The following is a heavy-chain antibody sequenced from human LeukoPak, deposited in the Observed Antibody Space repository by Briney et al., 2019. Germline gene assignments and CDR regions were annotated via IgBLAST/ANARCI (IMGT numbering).Heavy chain of an antibody. CDR1: GGSIRSYY. J-gene: IGHJ4*02. V-gene: IGHV4-59*01. Sequence: SETLSLTCTVSGGSIRSYYWSWIRQPPGKGLEWIGYIYYSGSTNYNPSLKSRVTISVDTSKNQFSLKLSSVTAADTAVYYCARVEAAEGFDYWGQGTLVTVSS. CDR3: ARVEAAEGFDY. CDR2: IYYSGST. D-gene: IGHD6-13*01.